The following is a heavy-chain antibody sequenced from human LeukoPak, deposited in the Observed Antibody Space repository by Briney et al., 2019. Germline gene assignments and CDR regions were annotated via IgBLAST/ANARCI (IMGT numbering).Heavy chain of an antibody. Sequence: SVKVSFKASGYTFTSYGISWVRQAPGQGLEWMGWISAYNGNTSYAQKLQGRVTMTTDTTTSTAYMGLRSLRSDDTAVYYCARDASPYYYDSSGYPDYWGQGTLVTVSS. CDR1: GYTFTSYG. D-gene: IGHD3-22*01. V-gene: IGHV1-18*01. CDR2: ISAYNGNT. CDR3: ARDASPYYYDSSGYPDY. J-gene: IGHJ4*02.